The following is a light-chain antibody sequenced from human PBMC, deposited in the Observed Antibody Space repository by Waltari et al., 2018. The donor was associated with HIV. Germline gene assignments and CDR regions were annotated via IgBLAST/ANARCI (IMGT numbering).Light chain of an antibody. V-gene: IGLV1-44*01. J-gene: IGLJ3*02. CDR1: SSNFGSNT. CDR3: AAWDDSLNGLWV. CDR2: SNI. Sequence: QSVLTQPPSASGTPGQRVTISCSGSSSNFGSNTVNWYQQLPGTAPKLLIYSNIHRPSGVPDRFSGSKSGTSASLAISGLQSDDEADYYCAAWDDSLNGLWVFGGGTKLTVL.